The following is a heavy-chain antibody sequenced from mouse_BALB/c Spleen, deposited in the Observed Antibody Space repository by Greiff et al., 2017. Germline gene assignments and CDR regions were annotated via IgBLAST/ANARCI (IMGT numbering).Heavy chain of an antibody. Sequence: QVQLKESGPGLVAPSQSLSITCTVSGFSLTSYGVHWVRQPPGKGLEWLGVIWAGGSTNYNSALMSRLSISKDNSKSQVFLKMNSLQTDDTAMYYCAREPADYDGYDAMDYWGQGTSVTVSS. D-gene: IGHD2-4*01. V-gene: IGHV2-9*02. CDR2: IWAGGST. CDR3: AREPADYDGYDAMDY. CDR1: GFSLTSYG. J-gene: IGHJ4*01.